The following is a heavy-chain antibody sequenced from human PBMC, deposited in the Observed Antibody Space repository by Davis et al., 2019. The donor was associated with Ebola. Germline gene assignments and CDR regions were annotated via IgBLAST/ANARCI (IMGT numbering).Heavy chain of an antibody. V-gene: IGHV4-38-2*02. CDR2: IFHSGST. CDR3: ARHYEFDSSGLDY. D-gene: IGHD6-19*01. Sequence: PSETLSLTCTVCGYSISSGYYWGWIRQPPGKGLEWIGEIFHSGSTHYNPSLKSRVTISVDKSENHFSLKLSSVTAADTAVYYCARHYEFDSSGLDYWGQGTLVTVSS. CDR1: GYSISSGYY. J-gene: IGHJ4*02.